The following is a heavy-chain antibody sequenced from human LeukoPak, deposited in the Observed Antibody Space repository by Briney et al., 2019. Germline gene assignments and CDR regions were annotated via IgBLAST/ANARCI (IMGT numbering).Heavy chain of an antibody. Sequence: GGSLRLSCAASGFTFTSFSFNWVRRAPGKGLEWVSSINSYSSHIYYAASVRGRFTVSRDNARNSVFLQMNSLTAEDTAVYYCARDPERYLRTGKFDYWGQGTLVTVSS. D-gene: IGHD5/OR15-5a*01. CDR1: GFTFTSFS. CDR2: INSYSSHI. CDR3: ARDPERYLRTGKFDY. J-gene: IGHJ4*02. V-gene: IGHV3-21*01.